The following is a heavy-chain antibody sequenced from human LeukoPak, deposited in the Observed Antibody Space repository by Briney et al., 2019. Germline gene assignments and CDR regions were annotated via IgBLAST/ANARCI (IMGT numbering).Heavy chain of an antibody. CDR3: AKVTTFGGVIVSYYFDY. CDR2: ISGSGGST. CDR1: GFTFSSYA. J-gene: IGHJ4*02. D-gene: IGHD3-16*02. V-gene: IGHV3-23*01. Sequence: GSLRLSCAASGFTFSSYAMSWVRQAPGKGLEWVSAISGSGGSTYYADSVKGRFTISRDNSKNTLYLQMNSLRAEDTAVYYCAKVTTFGGVIVSYYFDYWGQGTLVTVSS.